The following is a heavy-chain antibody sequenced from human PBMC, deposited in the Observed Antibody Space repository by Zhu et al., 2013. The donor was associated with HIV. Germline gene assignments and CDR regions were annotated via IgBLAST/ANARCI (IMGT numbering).Heavy chain of an antibody. Sequence: EVQLLESGGGLVQPGGSLRLSCAASGFTFSSYAMSWVRQAPGKGLEWVSAISGSGGSTYYADSVKGRFTISRDNSKNTLYLQMNSLRAEDTAAYYCAKVGDYIWGSYRGIFDYWGPGNPGHRLL. J-gene: IGHJ4*02. CDR3: AKVGDYIWGSYRGIFDY. CDR2: ISGSGGST. D-gene: IGHD3-16*02. V-gene: IGHV3-23*01. CDR1: GFTFSSYA.